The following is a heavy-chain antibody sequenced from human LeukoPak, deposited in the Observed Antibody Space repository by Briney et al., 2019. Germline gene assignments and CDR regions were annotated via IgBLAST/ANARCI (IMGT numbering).Heavy chain of an antibody. CDR3: ARERGLARISSTMRNWFDP. CDR1: GYTFTSYA. Sequence: ASVKVSCKASGYTFTSYAMNWVRQAPGQGLEWMGWINTNTGNPTYAQGFTGRFVFSLDTSVSTAYLQISSLKAEDTAVYYCARERGLARISSTMRNWFDPWGQGTLVTVSS. V-gene: IGHV7-4-1*02. J-gene: IGHJ5*02. CDR2: INTNTGNP. D-gene: IGHD2-2*01.